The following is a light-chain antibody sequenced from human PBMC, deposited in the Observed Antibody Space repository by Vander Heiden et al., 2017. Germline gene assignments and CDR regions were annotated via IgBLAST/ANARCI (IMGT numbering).Light chain of an antibody. CDR2: AAS. CDR3: QQHHAWPLT. V-gene: IGKV3-15*01. J-gene: IGKJ4*01. Sequence: IVMTQSPPTLSVPAGVSATLSCRASQSIGNLLAWYQQRPGQAPRLLIYAASSRATGIPARFSGSGSGTEFSLTISSLQSEDFAVYYCQQHHAWPLTFGGGTKVEIK. CDR1: QSIGNL.